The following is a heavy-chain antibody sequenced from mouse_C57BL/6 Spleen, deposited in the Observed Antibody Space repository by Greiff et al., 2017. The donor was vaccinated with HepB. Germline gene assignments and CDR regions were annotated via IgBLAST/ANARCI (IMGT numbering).Heavy chain of an antibody. CDR1: GFTFSSYA. V-gene: IGHV5-9-1*02. CDR3: TRSYGYDEVYYYAMDY. D-gene: IGHD2-2*01. Sequence: EVMLVESGEGLVKPGGSLKLSCAASGFTFSSYAMSWVRQTPEKRLEWVAYISSGGDYIYYADTVKGRFTISRDNARNTLYLQMSSLKSEDTAMYYCTRSYGYDEVYYYAMDYWGQGTSVTVSS. CDR2: ISSGGDYI. J-gene: IGHJ4*01.